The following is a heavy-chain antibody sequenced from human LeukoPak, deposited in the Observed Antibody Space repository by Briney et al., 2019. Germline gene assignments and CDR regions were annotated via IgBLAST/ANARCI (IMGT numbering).Heavy chain of an antibody. J-gene: IGHJ4*02. Sequence: ASVKVSCKASGGTFSSYAISRVRQAPGQGLEWMGGIIPIFGTANYAQKFQGRVTITADESTSTAYMELSSLRSDDTAVYYCARVFAVTTALDYWGQGTLVTVSS. CDR1: GGTFSSYA. V-gene: IGHV1-69*13. CDR2: IIPIFGTA. D-gene: IGHD4-17*01. CDR3: ARVFAVTTALDY.